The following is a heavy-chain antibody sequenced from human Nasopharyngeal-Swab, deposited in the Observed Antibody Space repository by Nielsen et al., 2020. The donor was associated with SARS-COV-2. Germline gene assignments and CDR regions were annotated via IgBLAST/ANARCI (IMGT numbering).Heavy chain of an antibody. J-gene: IGHJ6*04. CDR3: ARVVRGGMDV. Sequence: GESLNIYCAASGFTFSSYDMHWVRQATGKGLEWVSAIGTAGDTYYPGSVKGGFTISRENAKNSLYLQMNSLRAGDTAVYYCARVVRGGMDVWGKGTTVTVSS. V-gene: IGHV3-13*01. CDR2: IGTAGDT. D-gene: IGHD3-10*01. CDR1: GFTFSSYD.